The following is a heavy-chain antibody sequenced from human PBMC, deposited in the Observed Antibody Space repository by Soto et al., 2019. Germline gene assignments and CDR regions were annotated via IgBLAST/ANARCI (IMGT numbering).Heavy chain of an antibody. Sequence: GGSLRLSCAASGFTFSDYYMSWIRQAPGKGLEWVSYISSSGSTIYYADSVKGRLTISRDNAKNSLYLQMNSLRAEDTAVYYCARELYCSGGSCPGAFDIWGQGTMVTVSS. CDR2: ISSSGSTI. J-gene: IGHJ3*02. D-gene: IGHD2-15*01. V-gene: IGHV3-11*01. CDR3: ARELYCSGGSCPGAFDI. CDR1: GFTFSDYY.